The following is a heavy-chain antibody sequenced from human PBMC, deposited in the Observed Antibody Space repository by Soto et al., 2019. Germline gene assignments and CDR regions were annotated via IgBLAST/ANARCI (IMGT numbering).Heavy chain of an antibody. V-gene: IGHV4-4*07. J-gene: IGHJ4*02. D-gene: IGHD5-12*01. CDR2: IFSSGST. CDR3: AREGSYSAYNFAHGIQLWSFDF. CDR1: GGSINTFY. Sequence: LSLTCTVSGGSINTFYWSWVRQPAGKGLEWIGRIFSSGSTSFNPSLESRVAMSVDTSKNHFSLNLSSVTAADMAVYYCAREGSYSAYNFAHGIQLWSFDFWGQGALFTVSS.